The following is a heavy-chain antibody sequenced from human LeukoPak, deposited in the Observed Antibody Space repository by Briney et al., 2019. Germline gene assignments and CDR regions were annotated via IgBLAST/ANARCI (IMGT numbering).Heavy chain of an antibody. J-gene: IGHJ4*02. V-gene: IGHV3-7*03. D-gene: IGHD6-13*01. Sequence: GGSLRLSCAASGFIFTTYWMSWVRQAPGKGLEWVAHINIDGNEKFYVDSVKGRFTISRDNSKNSLYLQMNSLRTEDTALYYCAKDSGPYSSSWPYYFDYWGQGTLVTVSS. CDR3: AKDSGPYSSSWPYYFDY. CDR1: GFIFTTYW. CDR2: INIDGNEK.